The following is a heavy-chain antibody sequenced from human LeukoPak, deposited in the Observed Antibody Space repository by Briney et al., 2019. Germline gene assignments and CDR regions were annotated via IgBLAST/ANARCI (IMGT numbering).Heavy chain of an antibody. V-gene: IGHV4-39*07. Sequence: SETLSLTCTVSGGSISSSSYYWGWIRQPPGKGLEWIGSIYYSGSTYYNPSLKSRVTISVDTSKNQFSLKLSSVTAADTAVYYCARDGAHYDFWSGYGDLDYWGQGTLVTVSS. CDR2: IYYSGST. J-gene: IGHJ4*02. D-gene: IGHD3-3*01. CDR1: GGSISSSSYY. CDR3: ARDGAHYDFWSGYGDLDY.